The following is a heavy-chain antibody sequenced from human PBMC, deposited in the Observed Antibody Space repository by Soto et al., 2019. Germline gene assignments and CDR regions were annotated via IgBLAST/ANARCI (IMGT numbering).Heavy chain of an antibody. Sequence: GGSLRLSCAASGFTFSSYAMSWVRQAPGKGLEWVSAISGSGGSTYYADSVKGRFTISRDNSKNTLYLQMNSLRAEDTAVYYCAKDLAWYYDFWSGYSRAKYYYYGMDVWGQGTTVTVSS. J-gene: IGHJ6*02. CDR2: ISGSGGST. V-gene: IGHV3-23*01. CDR3: AKDLAWYYDFWSGYSRAKYYYYGMDV. D-gene: IGHD3-3*01. CDR1: GFTFSSYA.